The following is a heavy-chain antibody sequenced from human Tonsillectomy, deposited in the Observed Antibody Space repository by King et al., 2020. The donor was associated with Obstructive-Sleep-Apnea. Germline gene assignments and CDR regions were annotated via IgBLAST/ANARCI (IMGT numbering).Heavy chain of an antibody. CDR1: GYSFTNYW. J-gene: IGHJ4*02. CDR3: AIFYGNKDVDFDY. CDR2: IQPGDSGT. D-gene: IGHD4-17*01. Sequence: QLVQSGAEVKKPGESLKISCKGSGYSFTNYWIGWVRQMPGKGLEWMAIIQPGDSGTRYSPSLQGQFTISADKSIDTAYLQWSSLKASDTAMYYCAIFYGNKDVDFDYWGQGTLVTVSS. V-gene: IGHV5-51*01.